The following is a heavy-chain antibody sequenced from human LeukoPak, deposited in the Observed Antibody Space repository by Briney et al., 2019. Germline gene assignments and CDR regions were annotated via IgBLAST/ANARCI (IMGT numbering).Heavy chain of an antibody. CDR3: ARDLLDIVVVPAAIAY. Sequence: GGSLRLSCAASGFTFSSYEMSWVRQAPGKGLEWVANIKQDGSEKYYVDSVKGRFTISRDNAKNSLYLQMNSLRAEDTAVYYCARDLLDIVVVPAAIAYWGQGTLVTVSS. V-gene: IGHV3-7*01. J-gene: IGHJ4*02. D-gene: IGHD2-2*03. CDR1: GFTFSSYE. CDR2: IKQDGSEK.